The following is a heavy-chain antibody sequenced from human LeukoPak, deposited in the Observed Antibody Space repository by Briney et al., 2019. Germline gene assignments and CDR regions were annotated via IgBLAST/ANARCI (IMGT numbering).Heavy chain of an antibody. CDR1: GASLRNRNYY. D-gene: IGHD1-1*01. Sequence: PSETLSLTCSVSGASLRNRNYYWGWVRQPPGKGLEWIGIIDFIGTTYYNPSLKSRLTISGDTSKNQVSLRLTSETAADTAVYYCARNWYFDYWGQGTLVTVSS. CDR2: IDFIGTT. J-gene: IGHJ4*02. CDR3: ARNWYFDY. V-gene: IGHV4-39*07.